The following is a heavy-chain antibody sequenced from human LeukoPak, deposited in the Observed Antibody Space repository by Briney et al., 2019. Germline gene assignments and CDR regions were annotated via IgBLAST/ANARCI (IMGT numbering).Heavy chain of an antibody. J-gene: IGHJ6*02. CDR1: GLTFSTYA. D-gene: IGHD2-2*01. CDR3: AKSDCSSTSCYFPYYYYGMDV. CDR2: ISGSGYST. V-gene: IGHV3-23*01. Sequence: GGSLRLSCAASGLTFSTYAMSWVRQAPGKGLEWVSAISGSGYSTYYADSVKGRFTISRDNSKNTLYLQMNSLRAEDTAVYYYAKSDCSSTSCYFPYYYYGMDVWGQGTTVTVSS.